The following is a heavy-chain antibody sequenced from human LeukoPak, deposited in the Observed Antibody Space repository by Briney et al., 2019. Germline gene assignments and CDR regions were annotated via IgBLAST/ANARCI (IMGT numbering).Heavy chain of an antibody. CDR1: GFTFTAYL. CDR2: MSSDGNAM. J-gene: IGHJ4*02. D-gene: IGHD3-22*01. CDR3: VRESEYYFDHSASFDY. Sequence: GGSLRLSCAASGFTFTAYLIHWVRQAPGKGLEWVAVMSSDGNAMFYADSVKGRFTISRDNSKNTSYLQMNSLRAEDTAVYYCVRESEYYFDHSASFDYWGQGTLVTVSS. V-gene: IGHV3-30-3*01.